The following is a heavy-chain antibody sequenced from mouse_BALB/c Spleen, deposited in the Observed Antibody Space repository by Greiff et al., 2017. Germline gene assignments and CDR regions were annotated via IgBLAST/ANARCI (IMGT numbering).Heavy chain of an antibody. CDR2: ISYSGST. CDR1: GYSITSDYA. V-gene: IGHV3-2*02. Sequence: EVQLQQSGPGLVKPSQSLSLTCTVTGYSITSDYAWNWIRQFPGNKLEWMGYISYSGSTSYNPSLKSRISITRDTSKNQFFLQLNSVTTEDTATYYCASDYGFDYWGQGTTLTVSS. CDR3: ASDYGFDY. D-gene: IGHD1-1*01. J-gene: IGHJ2*01.